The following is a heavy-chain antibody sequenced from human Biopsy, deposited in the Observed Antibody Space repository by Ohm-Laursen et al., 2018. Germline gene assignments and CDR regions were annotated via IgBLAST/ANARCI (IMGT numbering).Heavy chain of an antibody. CDR1: GGSFTGHY. J-gene: IGHJ4*02. CDR2: ISYTGYT. D-gene: IGHD4-23*01. V-gene: IGHV4-59*11. CDR3: ARGSNDFGGLYFPR. Sequence: SRTLSLTCPVSGGSFTGHYWSWIRQPPGEGLEWIGHISYTGYTSYNASLKSRVTISVDTSRNHFSLRLSSLTAADTAVYYCARGSNDFGGLYFPRWGQGTLLTVSS.